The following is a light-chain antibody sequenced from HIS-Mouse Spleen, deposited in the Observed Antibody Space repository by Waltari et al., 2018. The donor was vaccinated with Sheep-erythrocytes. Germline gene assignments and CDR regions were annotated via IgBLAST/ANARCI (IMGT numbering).Light chain of an antibody. J-gene: IGLJ2*01. V-gene: IGLV3-1*01. CDR2: QDS. CDR3: QAWDSSTAWNVV. Sequence: SYELTQPPSVSVSPGQTASITCSGDKLGDKYACWYQQKPGQSPVLVIYQDSKRPSGIPGRFSGSNSGNTATRTISGTQAMDEDDYYCQAWDSSTAWNVVFGGGTKLTVL. CDR1: KLGDKY.